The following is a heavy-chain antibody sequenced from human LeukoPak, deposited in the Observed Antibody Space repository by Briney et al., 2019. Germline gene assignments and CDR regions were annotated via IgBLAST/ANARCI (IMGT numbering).Heavy chain of an antibody. J-gene: IGHJ4*02. CDR2: MKYDGSEK. CDR1: GFTFSSYW. Sequence: GGSLRLSCAASGFTFSSYWMSWVRQAPGKGLEWVANMKYDGSEKYYVDSVKGRFTISRDNAKNSLYLQMNSLRAEDTAVYYCARDIEAAGLFLDYWGQGTLVTASS. CDR3: ARDIEAAGLFLDY. D-gene: IGHD6-13*01. V-gene: IGHV3-7*01.